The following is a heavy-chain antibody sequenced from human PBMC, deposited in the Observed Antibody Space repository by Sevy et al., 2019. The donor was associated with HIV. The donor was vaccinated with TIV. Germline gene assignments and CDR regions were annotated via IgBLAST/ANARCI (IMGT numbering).Heavy chain of an antibody. Sequence: GGSLRLSCAASGFTFSSYWMSWVRQAPGKGLELVANIKQDGSEKYYVDSVKGRFTISRDNAQNSLYLQMNSLGAEDTAVYYCAREARLYDSSGYSTDYWGQGTLVTVSS. CDR1: GFTFSSYW. V-gene: IGHV3-7*01. J-gene: IGHJ4*02. CDR2: IKQDGSEK. CDR3: AREARLYDSSGYSTDY. D-gene: IGHD3-22*01.